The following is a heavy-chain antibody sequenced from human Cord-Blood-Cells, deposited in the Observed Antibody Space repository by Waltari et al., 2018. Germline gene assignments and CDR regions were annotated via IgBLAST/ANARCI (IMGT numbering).Heavy chain of an antibody. CDR2: ISYDGSNK. CDR1: GFTFSSYA. D-gene: IGHD1-7*01. Sequence: QVQLVESGGGVVQPGRSLRLSCAASGFTFSSYAMHWVRQAPGKGLECVAVISYDGSNKYYADSVKGRFTISRDNSKNTLYLQMNSLRAEDTAVYYCARDLNYDYWGQGTLVTVSS. J-gene: IGHJ4*02. V-gene: IGHV3-30*04. CDR3: ARDLNYDY.